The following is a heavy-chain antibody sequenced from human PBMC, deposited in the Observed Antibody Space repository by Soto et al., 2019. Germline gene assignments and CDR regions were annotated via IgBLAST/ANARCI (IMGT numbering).Heavy chain of an antibody. D-gene: IGHD4-17*01. V-gene: IGHV4-4*02. Sequence: QVQLQESGPGLVKPSGTLSLTCAVSGGSISSSNWWSWVRQPPGKGLEWIGEIYHSGSTNYNPSLKSRVTISVDKSKNQFSLKLSSVTAADTAVYYCARLEVPNYGDYNREDYYYYGMDVWGQGTTVTVSS. CDR3: ARLEVPNYGDYNREDYYYYGMDV. CDR2: IYHSGST. CDR1: GGSISSSNW. J-gene: IGHJ6*02.